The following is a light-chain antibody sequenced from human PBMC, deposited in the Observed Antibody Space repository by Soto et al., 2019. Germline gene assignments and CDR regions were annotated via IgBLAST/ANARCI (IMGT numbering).Light chain of an antibody. CDR2: QAS. CDR1: QRISSW. CDR3: QQYNPYSS. J-gene: IGKJ2*01. Sequence: DIQMTQSPSTLSASVGDRVSITCRASQRISSWVAWYQQKREKATNPLIYQASSLESGAQSRFTRNRSATAFTLTISSLQPDDFATYYRQQYNPYSSFGQGTKVDIK. V-gene: IGKV1-5*03.